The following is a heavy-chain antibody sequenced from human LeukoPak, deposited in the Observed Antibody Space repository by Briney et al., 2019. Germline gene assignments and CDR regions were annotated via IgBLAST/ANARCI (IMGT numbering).Heavy chain of an antibody. J-gene: IGHJ3*02. CDR1: GFPFSSDG. Sequence: GGSLRFSCAASGFPFSSDGMSWVRQAPGKGLEWVQANSGSGGSTYYADSVKGRFTISRDNSKNALYLQMNSLRAEDMAVYYCAKTRIVVVITGAFDIWGQGTMVTVSS. CDR2: NSGSGGST. D-gene: IGHD3-22*01. V-gene: IGHV3-23*01. CDR3: AKTRIVVVITGAFDI.